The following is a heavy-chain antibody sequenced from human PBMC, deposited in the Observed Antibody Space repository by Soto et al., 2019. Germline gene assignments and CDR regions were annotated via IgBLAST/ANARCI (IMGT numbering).Heavy chain of an antibody. CDR3: ARDPPEYYYDSSGYYPLYYFDY. V-gene: IGHV3-33*01. CDR2: IWYNGSNK. CDR1: GFTFSSYG. J-gene: IGHJ4*02. Sequence: QVQLVESGGGVVQPGRSLRLSCAASGFTFSSYGMHWVRQAPGKGLEWVAVIWYNGSNKYYADSVRGPFTISKDNSKNTLYLQMNRQRAEETAVYYCARDPPEYYYDSSGYYPLYYFDYWGQGTLVTVSS. D-gene: IGHD3-22*01.